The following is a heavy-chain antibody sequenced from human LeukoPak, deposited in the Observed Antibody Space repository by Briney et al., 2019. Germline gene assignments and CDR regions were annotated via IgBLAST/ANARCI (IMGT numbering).Heavy chain of an antibody. CDR3: ARVPVEWFPYYFDY. V-gene: IGHV1-2*02. CDR2: INPNSGGT. CDR1: GYTFTGYY. J-gene: IGHJ4*02. Sequence: ASVKVSCKASGYTFTGYYMHWVRQAPGQGLEWMGWINPNSGGTNYAQKFQGRVTMSRDTSISTAYMKLSRLRSDDTAVYYCARVPVEWFPYYFDYWGQGTLVTVSS. D-gene: IGHD3-3*01.